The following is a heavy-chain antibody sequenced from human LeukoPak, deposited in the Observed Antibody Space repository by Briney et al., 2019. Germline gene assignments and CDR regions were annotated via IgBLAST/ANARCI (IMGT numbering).Heavy chain of an antibody. J-gene: IGHJ4*02. CDR1: GGSISSYY. CDR3: ARGIVDYGELTPIDY. D-gene: IGHD4-17*01. V-gene: IGHV4-59*08. Sequence: SETLSLTCTVSGGSISSYYWSWIRQPPGKGLEWIGYIYYSGRTNYNPSLKSRVTISVDTSKNQFSLKLSSVTAADTAVYYCARGIVDYGELTPIDYWGQGTLVTVSS. CDR2: IYYSGRT.